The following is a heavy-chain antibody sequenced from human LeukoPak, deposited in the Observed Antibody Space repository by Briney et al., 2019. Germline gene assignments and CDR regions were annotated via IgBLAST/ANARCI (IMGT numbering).Heavy chain of an antibody. CDR2: INPTGGST. J-gene: IGHJ4*02. D-gene: IGHD6-6*01. CDR3: ARTAARRFDY. CDR1: GYTFTSYH. V-gene: IGHV1-46*01. Sequence: ASVKVSCKASGYTFTSYHMHWVRQAPGQGLEWMGKINPTGGSTTYAQKFQGRVTMTRDTSTSTVYMELSSLRSDDTAVYYCARTAARRFDYWGQGTLVTVSS.